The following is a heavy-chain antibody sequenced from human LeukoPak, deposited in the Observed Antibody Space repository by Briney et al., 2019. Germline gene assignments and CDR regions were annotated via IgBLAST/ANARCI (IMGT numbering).Heavy chain of an antibody. J-gene: IGHJ2*01. CDR3: ARPGPLSVVVPAAIGYFDL. CDR2: IYYSGST. D-gene: IGHD2-2*02. CDR1: GGSISSYY. V-gene: IGHV4-59*01. Sequence: SETLSLTCTVSGGSISSYYWSWIRQPPGKGLEWIGYIYYSGSTNYNPSLKSRVTISVDTSKNQFSLKLSSVTAADTAVYYCARPGPLSVVVPAAIGYFDLWGRGTLVTVSS.